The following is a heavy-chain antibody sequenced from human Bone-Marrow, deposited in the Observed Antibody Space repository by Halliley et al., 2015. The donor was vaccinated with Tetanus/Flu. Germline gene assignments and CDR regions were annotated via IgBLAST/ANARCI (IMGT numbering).Heavy chain of an antibody. V-gene: IGHV3-23*01. CDR3: AKARYASGSSFFDH. CDR1: GFTFSSHA. Sequence: SLRLSCATSGFTFSSHAMSWVRQAPGKGLEWVSGITGSGVTTDYADSVKGRFTISRDNSRNMLSLYITSLGAEDTALYYCAKARYASGSSFFDHWGQGTLVTVSS. J-gene: IGHJ4*02. CDR2: ITGSGVTT. D-gene: IGHD3-10*01.